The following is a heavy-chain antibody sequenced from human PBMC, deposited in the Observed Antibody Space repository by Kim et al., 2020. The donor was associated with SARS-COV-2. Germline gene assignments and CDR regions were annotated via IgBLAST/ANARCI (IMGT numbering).Heavy chain of an antibody. CDR1: GFTFSNYG. J-gene: IGHJ4*02. Sequence: GGSLRLSCVASGFTFSNYGMHWVRQAPGKGLEWVAIVSYEGRNTYYAASVEGRFTISRDNSKNTLYLQMNSLRIEDTALYYCVKEAAFATIVVDYYFDSWGQGTLVTFSS. CDR2: VSYEGRNT. V-gene: IGHV3-30*18. D-gene: IGHD3-22*01. CDR3: VKEAAFATIVVDYYFDS.